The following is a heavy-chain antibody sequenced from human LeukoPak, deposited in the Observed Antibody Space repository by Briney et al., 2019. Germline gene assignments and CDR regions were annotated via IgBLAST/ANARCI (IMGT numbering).Heavy chain of an antibody. D-gene: IGHD6-19*01. V-gene: IGHV1-18*01. J-gene: IGHJ4*02. CDR3: ARDDGVAVAGTWGY. CDR2: ISVYNGNT. CDR1: GYSFTSYG. Sequence: SVNVSCKASGYSFTSYGTSWVCQAPAQGLEWMGWISVYNGNTNYAQKVQGRVNMTTDTSTTTAYMELRSLRPDDTAVYYCARDDGVAVAGTWGYWGQGTVVTVSS.